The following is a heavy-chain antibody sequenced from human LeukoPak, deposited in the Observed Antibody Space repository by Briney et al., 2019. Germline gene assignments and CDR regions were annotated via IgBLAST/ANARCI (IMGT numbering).Heavy chain of an antibody. Sequence: GASVTVSFKSSVYTFTGYYMHWVRQAPAQGLEWVGWINPNCGGTNYAQEVQGRVTMTRHTSISTAYMELSRLRSDDTAVYYCARTRAVDIVATIDLYYYYYGMDVWGQGTTVTVSS. V-gene: IGHV1-2*02. CDR1: VYTFTGYY. CDR3: ARTRAVDIVATIDLYYYYYGMDV. CDR2: INPNCGGT. D-gene: IGHD5-12*01. J-gene: IGHJ6*02.